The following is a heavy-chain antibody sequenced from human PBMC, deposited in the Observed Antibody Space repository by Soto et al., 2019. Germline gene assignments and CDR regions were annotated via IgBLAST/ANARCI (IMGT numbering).Heavy chain of an antibody. J-gene: IGHJ5*02. CDR1: GYTFSNFA. Sequence: GASVKVSCKASGYTFSNFAMHWVRQAPGQRLEWMGWINPGNGNTKYSQTFQGRVTITRDTSASTAYMELSSLRSEDTAVYYCAPRLGYCSGGSCYDAGAWGQGTLVTVSS. V-gene: IGHV1-3*01. CDR3: APRLGYCSGGSCYDAGA. CDR2: INPGNGNT. D-gene: IGHD2-15*01.